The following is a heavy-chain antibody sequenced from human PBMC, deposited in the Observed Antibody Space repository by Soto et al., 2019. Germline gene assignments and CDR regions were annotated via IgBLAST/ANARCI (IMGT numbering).Heavy chain of an antibody. CDR1: GFNVDNVY. V-gene: IGHV3-53*01. D-gene: IGHD2-21*02. CDR2: LYTADST. J-gene: IGHJ4*02. CDR3: ARGMGAAWVTPLSH. Sequence: EVQLVESGGGLIQPGGSLRLSCIASGFNVDNVYMSWVRQAPGKGLEWVSVLYTADSTNYADSVKGRFTISSDSSKNTVYLQMHSLRAGDTAVYYCARGMGAAWVTPLSHWGQGTLVIVSS.